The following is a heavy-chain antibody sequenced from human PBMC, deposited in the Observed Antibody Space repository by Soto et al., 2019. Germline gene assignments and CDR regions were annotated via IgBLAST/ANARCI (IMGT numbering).Heavy chain of an antibody. CDR1: GFTFSSYA. CDR3: ASGDPLPTYSSGWLDDY. V-gene: IGHV3-30-3*01. D-gene: IGHD6-19*01. CDR2: ISYDGSNK. J-gene: IGHJ4*02. Sequence: ESGGGVVQPGRSLRLSCAASGFTFSSYAMHWVRQAPGKGLEWVAVISYDGSNKYYADSVKGRFTISRDNSKNTLYLQMNSLRAEDTAVYYCASGDPLPTYSSGWLDDYWGQGTLVTVSS.